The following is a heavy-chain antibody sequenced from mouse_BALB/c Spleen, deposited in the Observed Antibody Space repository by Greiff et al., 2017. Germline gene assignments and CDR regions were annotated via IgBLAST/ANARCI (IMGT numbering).Heavy chain of an antibody. CDR3: ARYRQPYYFDY. D-gene: IGHD2-14*01. CDR1: GFTFSSYA. V-gene: IGHV5-6-5*01. Sequence: DVHLVESGGGLVKPGGSLKLSCAASGFTFSSYAMSWVRQTPEKRLEWVASISSGGSTYYPDSVKGRFTISRDNARNILYLQMSSLRSEDTAMYYCARYRQPYYFDYWGQGTTLTVSS. J-gene: IGHJ2*01. CDR2: ISSGGST.